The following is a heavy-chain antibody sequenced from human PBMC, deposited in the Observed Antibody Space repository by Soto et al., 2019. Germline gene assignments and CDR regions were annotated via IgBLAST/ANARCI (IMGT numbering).Heavy chain of an antibody. Sequence: QVQLVESGGGVVQPGRSLRLSCAASGFTFSSYGMHWVRQAPGKGLEWVAVIWYDGSNKYYADSVKGRFTISRDNSKNTLYLQMNSLRAEDTAVYYCVLLWFGERTYYYGMDVWGQGTTVTVSS. CDR3: VLLWFGERTYYYGMDV. CDR1: GFTFSSYG. D-gene: IGHD3-10*01. J-gene: IGHJ6*02. CDR2: IWYDGSNK. V-gene: IGHV3-33*01.